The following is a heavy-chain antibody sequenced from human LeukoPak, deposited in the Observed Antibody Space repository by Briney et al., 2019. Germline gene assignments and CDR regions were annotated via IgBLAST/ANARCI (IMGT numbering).Heavy chain of an antibody. D-gene: IGHD5-12*01. J-gene: IGHJ6*03. Sequence: PGRSLRLSCAASGFTFSNHGMHWVRQAPGKGPEWEALIWYDGSNKYYGDSVKGRFTISRDNSKNTLYLQMNSLRAEDTAVYYCARGGYNYYYYMDVSGKGTTVTVSS. CDR3: ARGGYNYYYYMDV. CDR2: IWYDGSNK. V-gene: IGHV3-33*01. CDR1: GFTFSNHG.